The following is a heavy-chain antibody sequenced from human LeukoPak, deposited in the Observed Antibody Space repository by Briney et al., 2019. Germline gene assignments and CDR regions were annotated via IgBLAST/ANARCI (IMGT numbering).Heavy chain of an antibody. CDR3: TRVQSIAAVDAFDI. Sequence: GRSLRLSCTASGFTFGDYAMSWVRQAPGKGLEWVGFIRSKAYGGTTEYAASVKGRFTISRDDSKSIAYLQMNSLKTEDTAVYYCTRVQSIAAVDAFDIWGQGTMVTVSS. CDR1: GFTFGDYA. J-gene: IGHJ3*02. D-gene: IGHD6-6*01. CDR2: IRSKAYGGTT. V-gene: IGHV3-49*04.